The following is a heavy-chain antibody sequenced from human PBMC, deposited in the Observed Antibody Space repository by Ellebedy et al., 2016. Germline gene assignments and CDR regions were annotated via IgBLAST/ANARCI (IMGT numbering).Heavy chain of an antibody. CDR2: ISGSGGST. J-gene: IGHJ4*02. D-gene: IGHD4-17*01. V-gene: IGHV3-23*01. CDR1: GFTFSSYA. Sequence: GGSLRLXXAASGFTFSSYAMSWVRQAPGKGLEWVSAISGSGGSTYYADSVKGRFTISRDNSKNTLYLQMNSLRAEDTAVYYCARDPSYGALDYWGQGTLVTVSS. CDR3: ARDPSYGALDY.